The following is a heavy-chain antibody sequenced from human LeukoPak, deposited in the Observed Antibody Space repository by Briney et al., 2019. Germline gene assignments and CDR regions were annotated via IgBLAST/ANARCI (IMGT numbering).Heavy chain of an antibody. D-gene: IGHD3-22*01. V-gene: IGHV3-23*01. CDR2: ISGSGGST. CDR1: GFTFSSYA. J-gene: IGHJ3*02. Sequence: PGGSLRLSCAASGFTFSSYAMSWVRQAPGKELEWVSAISGSGGSTYYADSVKGRFTISRDNSKNTLYLQMNSLRAEDTAVYYCAKAAYYYDSSGPLGDAFDIWGQGTMVTVSS. CDR3: AKAAYYYDSSGPLGDAFDI.